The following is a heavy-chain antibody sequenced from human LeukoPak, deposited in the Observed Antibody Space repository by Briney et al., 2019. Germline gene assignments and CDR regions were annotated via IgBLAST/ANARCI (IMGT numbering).Heavy chain of an antibody. CDR3: ATDMRVRDGAFDI. D-gene: IGHD3-10*02. Sequence: ASVKVSCKVSGYTLTELSMHWVRQAPGKGLEWMGGFDPEDGETIYAQKFQGRVTMTEDISTDTAYMELSGLRSEDTAVYYCATDMRVRDGAFDIWGQGTMVTVSS. V-gene: IGHV1-24*01. J-gene: IGHJ3*02. CDR1: GYTLTELS. CDR2: FDPEDGET.